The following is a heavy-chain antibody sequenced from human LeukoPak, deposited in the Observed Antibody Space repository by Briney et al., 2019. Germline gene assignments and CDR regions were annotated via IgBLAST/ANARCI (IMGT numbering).Heavy chain of an antibody. Sequence: SETLSLTCTVSGGSISSYYWSWIRQPAGKGLEWIGRIYTSGSTNYNPSLKSRVTMSVDTSKNQFSLKLSSVTAADTAVYYCARRRYYGSGSLSLYYYYYGMDVWGQGTTVTVSS. CDR2: IYTSGST. CDR3: ARRRYYGSGSLSLYYYYYGMDV. D-gene: IGHD3-10*01. J-gene: IGHJ6*02. CDR1: GGSISSYY. V-gene: IGHV4-4*07.